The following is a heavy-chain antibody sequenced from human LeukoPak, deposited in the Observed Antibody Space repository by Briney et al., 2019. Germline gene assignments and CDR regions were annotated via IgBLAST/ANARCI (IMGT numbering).Heavy chain of an antibody. Sequence: SVKVSCKASGGTFSNYAITWVRQAPGQGLEWMGGIIPIFGTANYAQKFQGRVSLTTDESATTAYMELSSLGSEDTAVYYCARDLSVAVDDWFDPWGQGTLVTVSS. CDR3: ARDLSVAVDDWFDP. CDR2: IIPIFGTA. V-gene: IGHV1-69*05. J-gene: IGHJ5*02. D-gene: IGHD6-19*01. CDR1: GGTFSNYA.